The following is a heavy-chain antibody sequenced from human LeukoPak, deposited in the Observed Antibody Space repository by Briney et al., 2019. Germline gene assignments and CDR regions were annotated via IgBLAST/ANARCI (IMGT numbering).Heavy chain of an antibody. Sequence: GGSLRLSCAASGFTFSSYAMSWVRQAPGKGLEWVSVISDSGGSTYYADSVKGRFTISRDNSKNTLYLQMNSLRAEDTAVYYCAKTMVRGVIIRGFGWFDPWGQGTLVTVSS. D-gene: IGHD3-10*01. CDR1: GFTFSSYA. CDR3: AKTMVRGVIIRGFGWFDP. CDR2: ISDSGGST. J-gene: IGHJ5*02. V-gene: IGHV3-23*01.